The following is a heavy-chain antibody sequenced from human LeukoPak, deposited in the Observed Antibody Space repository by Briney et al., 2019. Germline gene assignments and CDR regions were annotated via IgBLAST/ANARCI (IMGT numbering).Heavy chain of an antibody. D-gene: IGHD3-10*01. CDR3: AKDWGLSWPEELWFRELLPSYFDY. CDR2: ISGSGGST. CDR1: GFTFSSYA. V-gene: IGHV3-23*01. Sequence: PGGSLRLSCAASGFTFSSYAMSWVRQAPGKGLEWVSAISGSGGSTYYADSVKGRFTISRDNSKNALYLQMNSLRAEDTAVYYCAKDWGLSWPEELWFRELLPSYFDYWGQGTLVTVSS. J-gene: IGHJ4*02.